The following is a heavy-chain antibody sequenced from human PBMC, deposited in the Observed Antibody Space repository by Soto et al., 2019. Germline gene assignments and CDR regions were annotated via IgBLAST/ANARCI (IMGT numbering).Heavy chain of an antibody. CDR3: ARALGLGGAFDI. J-gene: IGHJ3*02. Sequence: QVQLVESGGGLVQPGGSLRLSCAASGFTFSDYYMGWIHQAPGKGLEWVANITRSGSRIYSADSVKGRFTISRDNTKNSLYLQMNSLRAEDTALYYCARALGLGGAFDIWGQGTTVTVSS. CDR2: ITRSGSRI. CDR1: GFTFSDYY. D-gene: IGHD7-27*01. V-gene: IGHV3-11*01.